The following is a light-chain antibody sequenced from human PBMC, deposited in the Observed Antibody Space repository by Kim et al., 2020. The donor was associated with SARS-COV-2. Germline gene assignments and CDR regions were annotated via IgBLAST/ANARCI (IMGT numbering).Light chain of an antibody. Sequence: EIVMTQSPATLSVSRGERTTLSCRASQSVSNNLAWYQHKPGQPPRLLIYGASTRATGVPARFSGSGSGTDFTLTVSSLQSEDFAVYYCHHYNDWPPGDTFGQGTKLEI. CDR2: GAS. CDR1: QSVSNN. J-gene: IGKJ2*01. V-gene: IGKV3-15*01. CDR3: HHYNDWPPGDT.